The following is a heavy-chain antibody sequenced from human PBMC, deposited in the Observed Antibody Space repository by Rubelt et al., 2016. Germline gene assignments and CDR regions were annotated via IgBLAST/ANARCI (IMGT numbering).Heavy chain of an antibody. CDR3: ARYGPMVRGVPKTYYYYGMDV. CDR2: IYYSGST. V-gene: IGHV4-59*05. Sequence: QVQLQESGPGLVKPSETLSLTCTVSGGSISSYYWSWIRQPPGKGLEWIGSIYYSGSTYYNPSLKSRVTISVETSKNQFSLKVSSVTAADTAVYYCARYGPMVRGVPKTYYYYGMDVWGQGTTVTVSS. D-gene: IGHD3-10*01. J-gene: IGHJ6*02. CDR1: GGSISSYY.